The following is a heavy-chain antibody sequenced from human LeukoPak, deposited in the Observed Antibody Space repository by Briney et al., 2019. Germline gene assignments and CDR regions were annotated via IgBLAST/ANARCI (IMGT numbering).Heavy chain of an antibody. J-gene: IGHJ3*02. CDR3: VRVGGLIAATDAFDI. Sequence: PGGSLRLSCAASGFTFSSYSMNWVRQAPGKGLEWVSSISSSSSYIYYADSVKGRFTISRDNAKNSLYLQMNSLRAEDTAVYYCVRVGGLIAATDAFDIWGQGTMVTVSS. V-gene: IGHV3-21*01. D-gene: IGHD6-6*01. CDR2: ISSSSSYI. CDR1: GFTFSSYS.